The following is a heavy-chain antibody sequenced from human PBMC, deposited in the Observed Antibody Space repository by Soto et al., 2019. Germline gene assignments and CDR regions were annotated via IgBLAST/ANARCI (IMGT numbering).Heavy chain of an antibody. CDR2: IKNKINGATT. Sequence: EVQLVEAGGDLVQPGGSLRLSCAASGFAFSDAWIHWVRQAPGKGPEWVGRIKNKINGATTDYGAPVKGSFTISRADSKNALYLQMDSLKTEDTAVYYCTAHSITTTGAQFWGQGTLVTVSS. CDR3: TAHSITTTGAQF. D-gene: IGHD2-8*02. V-gene: IGHV3-15*07. J-gene: IGHJ4*02. CDR1: GFAFSDAW.